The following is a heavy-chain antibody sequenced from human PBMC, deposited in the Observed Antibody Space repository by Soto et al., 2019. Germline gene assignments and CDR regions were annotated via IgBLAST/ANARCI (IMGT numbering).Heavy chain of an antibody. CDR1: GFTFSSYA. CDR2: ISYDGSNK. Sequence: GGSLRLSCAASGFTFSSYAMHWVRQAPGKGQEWVAVISYDGSNKYYADSVKGRFTISRDNSKNTLYLQMNSLRAEDTAVYYCARAHMAVHRLPYWGQGTLVTVSS. D-gene: IGHD3-16*01. J-gene: IGHJ4*02. CDR3: ARAHMAVHRLPY. V-gene: IGHV3-30-3*01.